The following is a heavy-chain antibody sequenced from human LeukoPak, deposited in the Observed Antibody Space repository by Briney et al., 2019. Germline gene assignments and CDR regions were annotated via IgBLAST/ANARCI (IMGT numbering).Heavy chain of an antibody. V-gene: IGHV1-46*03. CDR3: TRGDSSGYYLY. D-gene: IGHD3-22*01. CDR1: GYTFTSYY. CDR2: INPSGGST. Sequence: ASVKVSCKASGYTFTSYYMHWVRQAPGQGLEWMGIINPSGGSTSYAQKFQGRVAMTRDTSTSTVYMELSSLRSEDTAVYYCTRGDSSGYYLYWGQGTLVTVSS. J-gene: IGHJ4*02.